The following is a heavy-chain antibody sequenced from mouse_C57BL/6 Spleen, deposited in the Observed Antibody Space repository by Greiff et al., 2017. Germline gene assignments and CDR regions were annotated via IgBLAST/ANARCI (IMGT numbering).Heavy chain of an antibody. CDR1: GFTFSSSA. V-gene: IGHV5-4*01. CDR2: ISDGGSYT. Sequence: EVQLVESGGGLVKPGGSLKLSCAASGFTFSSSAMSWVRQTPEKRLEWVATISDGGSYTYYPDNVKGRFTISRDNAKNNLYLQMSHLKSEDTAMYYCAREEGYYWYFDVWGTGTTVTVSS. CDR3: AREEGYYWYFDV. J-gene: IGHJ1*03. D-gene: IGHD2-2*01.